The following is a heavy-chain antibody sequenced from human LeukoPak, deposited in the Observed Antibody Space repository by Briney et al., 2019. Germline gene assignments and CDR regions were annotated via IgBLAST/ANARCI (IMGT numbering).Heavy chain of an antibody. Sequence: GGSLRLSCAASGFTFSSYGMHWVRQAPGKGLEWVAVISYDGSNKYYADSVKGRFTISRDNSKNTLYLQMNSLRAEDTAVYYCAKSHTYYYYDSSGYPLLWGQGTLVTVSS. CDR1: GFTFSSYG. CDR3: AKSHTYYYYDSSGYPLL. V-gene: IGHV3-30*18. CDR2: ISYDGSNK. D-gene: IGHD3-22*01. J-gene: IGHJ4*02.